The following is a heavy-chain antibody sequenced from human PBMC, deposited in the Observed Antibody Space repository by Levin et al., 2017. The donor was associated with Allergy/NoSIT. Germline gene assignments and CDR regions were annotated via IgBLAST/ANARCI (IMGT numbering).Heavy chain of an antibody. J-gene: IGHJ4*02. V-gene: IGHV3-30*18. CDR2: TSNDESHK. CDR3: AKGGSFDS. Sequence: LSLTCAASGLLFSIYGMHWVRQAPGKGLEWVAITSNDESHKYYADSVKGRFTISRDNSKNTLYLQMNSLRPEDTAVYYCAKGGSFDSWGQGTLVTVSS. CDR1: GLLFSIYG.